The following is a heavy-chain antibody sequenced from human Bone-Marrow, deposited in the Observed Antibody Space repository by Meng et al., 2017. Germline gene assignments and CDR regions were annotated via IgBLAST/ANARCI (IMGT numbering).Heavy chain of an antibody. CDR1: GFTFSSYS. Sequence: GGSLRLSCAASGFTFSSYSMNWVRQAPGKGLEWVSSISSSSSYIYYADSVKGRFTISRDNAKNSLYLQMNSLRAEDTAVYYFAREEGGFGGFTHNWFDPWGQGTLVTVSS. J-gene: IGHJ5*02. V-gene: IGHV3-21*01. CDR3: AREEGGFGGFTHNWFDP. D-gene: IGHD3-10*01. CDR2: ISSSSSYI.